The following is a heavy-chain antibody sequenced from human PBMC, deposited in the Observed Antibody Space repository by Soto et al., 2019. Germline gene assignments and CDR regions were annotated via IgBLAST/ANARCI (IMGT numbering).Heavy chain of an antibody. J-gene: IGHJ2*01. CDR1: GGSISSGDYY. D-gene: IGHD3-16*01. CDR2: IYNSEST. CDR3: WQVLLEDGGRVVVFHG. V-gene: IGHV4-31*01. Sequence: QVQLQESGPGLLKPSQTLSLTCTVSGGSISSGDYYWSWIRQHPGKGLEWIGYIYNSESTYYNPSLHGLVTLTVDPSKKPRSLMPYSAASRAPVRDFRWQVLLEDGGRVVVFHGWGRGTLCTVSS.